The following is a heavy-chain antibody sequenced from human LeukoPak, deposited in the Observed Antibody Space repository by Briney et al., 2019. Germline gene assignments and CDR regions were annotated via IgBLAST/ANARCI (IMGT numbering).Heavy chain of an antibody. CDR3: ARLLGYCSGGSCYSDY. CDR1: GYSFTSYW. V-gene: IGHV5-51*01. J-gene: IGHJ4*02. Sequence: GESLEISCQGSGYSFTSYWIVWVRQMPGKGLERMGIIYPGDSDTRYSPSFQGQVTISADKSISTAYLQWSSLKASDTAIYYCARLLGYCSGGSCYSDYWGQGTLVTVSS. CDR2: IYPGDSDT. D-gene: IGHD2-15*01.